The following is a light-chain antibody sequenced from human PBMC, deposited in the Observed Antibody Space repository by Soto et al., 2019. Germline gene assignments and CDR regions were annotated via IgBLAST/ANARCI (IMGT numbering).Light chain of an antibody. J-gene: IGKJ2*01. V-gene: IGKV3-20*01. Sequence: ETVLTQSPGTLSLSPGERATLSCRASQSVSSSHLAWYQQKPGQAPRRVIYGASSRATGIPDRFSGSGSGTDFTLTISRLEPEDFAVYYCQQYGSSPLYTFGQGTKLEIK. CDR3: QQYGSSPLYT. CDR1: QSVSSSH. CDR2: GAS.